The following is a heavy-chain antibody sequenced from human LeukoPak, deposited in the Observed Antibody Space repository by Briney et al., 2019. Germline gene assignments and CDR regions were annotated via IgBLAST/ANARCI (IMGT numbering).Heavy chain of an antibody. Sequence: GGSLRLSCEASGFTFSNYAMSWVRQAPGKGLEWVSVISGSDGSTYYADSVKGRFTISRDNSKNTLSLQMNSLRAEDTAVYYCASYSTRNYWGQGTLVTVSS. J-gene: IGHJ4*02. CDR3: ASYSTRNY. CDR1: GFTFSNYA. V-gene: IGHV3-23*01. CDR2: ISGSDGST. D-gene: IGHD2-2*01.